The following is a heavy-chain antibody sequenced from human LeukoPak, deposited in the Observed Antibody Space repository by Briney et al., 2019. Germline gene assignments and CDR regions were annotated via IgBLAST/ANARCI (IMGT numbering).Heavy chain of an antibody. D-gene: IGHD3-3*01. CDR1: GHTFTIYS. Sequence: ASVKVSCKATGHTFTIYSISWVRQAPGQGLEWMGWISAYNGNTNYAQKLQGRVTMTTDTSTSTAYMELRSLRSDDTAVYYFARNNSWSGYYDDYWGQGTLVTVSS. CDR2: ISAYNGNT. CDR3: ARNNSWSGYYDDY. J-gene: IGHJ4*02. V-gene: IGHV1-18*01.